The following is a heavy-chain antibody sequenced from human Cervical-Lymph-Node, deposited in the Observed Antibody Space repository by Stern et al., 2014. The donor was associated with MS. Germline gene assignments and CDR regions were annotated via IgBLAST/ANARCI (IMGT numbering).Heavy chain of an antibody. Sequence: QLVQSGAEVKKPGASVKVSCKASGYTFTTYGITWVRQAPGQGLEWMGWISAYNGNTNYAQKFQGRVTMTTDTSTSTIYMEVRSLRSDDTAVYYCARLLKTVAAGYGMDVWGQGTTVTVSS. CDR2: ISAYNGNT. D-gene: IGHD6-19*01. V-gene: IGHV1-18*01. CDR1: GYTFTTYG. J-gene: IGHJ6*02. CDR3: ARLLKTVAAGYGMDV.